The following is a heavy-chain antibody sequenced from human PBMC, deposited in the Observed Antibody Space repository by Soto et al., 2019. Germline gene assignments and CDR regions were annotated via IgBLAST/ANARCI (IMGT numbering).Heavy chain of an antibody. V-gene: IGHV1-69*13. CDR1: GGTFSSYA. D-gene: IGHD2-15*01. J-gene: IGHJ4*02. CDR2: IIPIFGTA. CDR3: ARSRYCSGGSCLYIFDY. Sequence: SVKVSCKASGGTFSSYAISWVRQAPGQGLEWMGGIIPIFGTANYAQKFQGRVTITADESTSTAYMELSSLRSEDTAVYYCARSRYCSGGSCLYIFDYRAQRTLDTVSS.